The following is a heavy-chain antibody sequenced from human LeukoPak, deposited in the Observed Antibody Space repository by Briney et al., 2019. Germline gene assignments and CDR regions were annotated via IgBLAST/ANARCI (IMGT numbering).Heavy chain of an antibody. CDR2: ISGSGGST. V-gene: IGHV3-23*01. Sequence: GGSLRLSCAASGFTFDDYGMSWVRQAPGKGLEWVSAISGSGGSTYYGDSVKGRFTISRDNSKNTLYLQMDSLRAEDTAVYYCAMHSSGWSSSFDCWGQGTLLTVSS. CDR1: GFTFDDYG. D-gene: IGHD6-19*01. CDR3: AMHSSGWSSSFDC. J-gene: IGHJ4*02.